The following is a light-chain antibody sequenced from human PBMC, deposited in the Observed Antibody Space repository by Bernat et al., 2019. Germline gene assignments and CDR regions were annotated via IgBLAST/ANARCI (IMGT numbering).Light chain of an antibody. V-gene: IGKV1-8*01. Sequence: AIRMTQSPSSLSASTGDRVTITCRASQGISSYFAWYQQKPGKAPKLLIYAASTLQSGVPSRFSGSGSGTDFTLTISCLQSEDFATYYCQQYYSYPYTFGQGNKLEIK. J-gene: IGKJ2*01. CDR3: QQYYSYPYT. CDR2: AAS. CDR1: QGISSY.